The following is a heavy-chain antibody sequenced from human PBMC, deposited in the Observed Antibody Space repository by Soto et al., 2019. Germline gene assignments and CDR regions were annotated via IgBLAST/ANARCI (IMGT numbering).Heavy chain of an antibody. D-gene: IGHD3-10*01. CDR3: ARIYCGSGRRRSWFDP. Sequence: SETLSLTCTVSGGSIRSYYWGWIRQPPGKGLEWIGYIYYSGSTNYNPSLKSRVTISVDTSKNQFSLKLSSVTAADTAVYYCARIYCGSGRRRSWFDPWGQGTLVSVSS. CDR2: IYYSGST. J-gene: IGHJ5*02. V-gene: IGHV4-59*01. CDR1: GGSIRSYY.